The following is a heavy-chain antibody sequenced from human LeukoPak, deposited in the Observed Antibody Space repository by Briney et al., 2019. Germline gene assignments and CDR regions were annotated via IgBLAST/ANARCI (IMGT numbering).Heavy chain of an antibody. V-gene: IGHV1-18*01. CDR3: ARVDPSMVQGSLLDP. J-gene: IGHJ5*02. CDR2: ISAYNGST. D-gene: IGHD3-10*01. CDR1: GYTFTSYG. Sequence: ASVKVSCKASGYTFTSYGISWVRQAPGQGLEWMGWISAYNGSTNYAQKLQGRVTMTTDTSTSTAYMELRSLRSDDTAVYYCARVDPSMVQGSLLDPWGQGTLVTVSS.